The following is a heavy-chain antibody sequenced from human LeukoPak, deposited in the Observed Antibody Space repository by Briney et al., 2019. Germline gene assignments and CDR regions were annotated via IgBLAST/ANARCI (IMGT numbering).Heavy chain of an antibody. V-gene: IGHV4-59*12. Sequence: SETLSLTCTVSGGSISGYYWSWIRQSPGKGLEWIGYIYYNEYTYYNGSTSYSPSLKSRVTISVDTSKNQFSLKLSSVTAADTAVYYCARGPASYDSSGYPFDYWGQGTLVTVSS. CDR2: IYYNEYTYYNGST. CDR1: GGSISGYY. J-gene: IGHJ4*02. CDR3: ARGPASYDSSGYPFDY. D-gene: IGHD3-22*01.